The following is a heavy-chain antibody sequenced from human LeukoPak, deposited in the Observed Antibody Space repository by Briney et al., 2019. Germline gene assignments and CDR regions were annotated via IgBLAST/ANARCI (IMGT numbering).Heavy chain of an antibody. CDR1: GFSLSTSGVG. D-gene: IGHD3-10*01. Sequence: SGPTLVKPTQTLTLTCTFSGFSLSTSGVGVGWIRQPPGKALEWLALVYWNDDKRYSPSLMSRLTITKDTSKNQVILTMTNVGPADTATYYCARTHYGYYPDYWGQGTLVTVSS. CDR2: VYWNDDK. J-gene: IGHJ4*02. V-gene: IGHV2-5*01. CDR3: ARTHYGYYPDY.